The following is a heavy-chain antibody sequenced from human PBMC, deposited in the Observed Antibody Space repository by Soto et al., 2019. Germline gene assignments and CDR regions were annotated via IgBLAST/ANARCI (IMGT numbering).Heavy chain of an antibody. D-gene: IGHD2-15*01. J-gene: IGHJ5*02. CDR2: INPDNGNT. CDR3: ARGIATGQLDP. CDR1: GYTFTRYT. Sequence: ASVKVSCKASGYTFTRYTMNWVRQAPGQRLEWMGWINPDNGNTKSSQKFQDRVIITRDTSASTAYIDLSSLRSEDTAVYYCARGIATGQLDPWGQGTLVTVSS. V-gene: IGHV1-3*01.